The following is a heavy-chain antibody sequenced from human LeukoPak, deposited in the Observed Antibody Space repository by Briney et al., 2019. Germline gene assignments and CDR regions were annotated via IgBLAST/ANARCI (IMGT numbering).Heavy chain of an antibody. CDR1: GFTFSNAW. CDR2: ISPTGSTT. D-gene: IGHD6-6*01. J-gene: IGHJ4*02. CDR3: ARGPNSNWSGLDF. Sequence: PGGSLRLSCAASGFTFSNAWMIWVRQAPGKGLVWVSRISPTGSTTSYADSVKGRFTVSRDNAKNTLYLQVNNLRAEDTAVYYCARGPNSNWSGLDFWGQGTLLTVSS. V-gene: IGHV3-74*01.